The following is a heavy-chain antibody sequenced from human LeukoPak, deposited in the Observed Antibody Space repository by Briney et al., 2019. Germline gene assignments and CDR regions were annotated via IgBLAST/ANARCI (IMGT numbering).Heavy chain of an antibody. V-gene: IGHV3-23*01. CDR3: AKDTSIGKYCTNGVCSPFDY. CDR1: GFIFSSYA. D-gene: IGHD2-8*01. Sequence: GGSLRLSCAASGFIFSSYAMSWVRQAPGQGLEWVSVISDSGDYTSYADSVRGRFTISRDNSRNTLYLQMISLRPEDTAVYYCAKDTSIGKYCTNGVCSPFDYWGQGTLVTVSS. CDR2: ISDSGDYT. J-gene: IGHJ4*02.